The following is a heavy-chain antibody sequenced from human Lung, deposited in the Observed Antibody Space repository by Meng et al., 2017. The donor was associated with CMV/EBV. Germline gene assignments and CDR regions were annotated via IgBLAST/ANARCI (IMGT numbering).Heavy chain of an antibody. CDR2: IYPGDSDT. CDR3: ARRDRAYCGGNFYREAFDI. J-gene: IGHJ3*02. Sequence: GESXKISCKGSGYSFARYWIAWVRQMPGKGLEWMGIIYPGDSDTRYSPSFQGQVTISADQSIRTAYLQWSSLKASDTAMYYCARRDRAYCGGNFYREAFDIWXQGTXVTVSS. V-gene: IGHV5-51*01. D-gene: IGHD2-21*01. CDR1: GYSFARYW.